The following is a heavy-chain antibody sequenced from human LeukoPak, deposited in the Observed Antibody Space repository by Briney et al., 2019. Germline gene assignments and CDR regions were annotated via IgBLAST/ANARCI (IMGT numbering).Heavy chain of an antibody. CDR1: GYTFTCYG. CDR2: ISAYNGNT. D-gene: IGHD6-19*01. J-gene: IGHJ4*02. Sequence: ASVKVSCKASGYTFTCYGISWVRQAPGQGLEGMGWISAYNGNTNYAQKLQGRVTMTTDTSTSTAYMELRSLRSDDTAVYYCARDLHSSGWYDVAWYWGQETLVTVSS. CDR3: ARDLHSSGWYDVAWY. V-gene: IGHV1-18*01.